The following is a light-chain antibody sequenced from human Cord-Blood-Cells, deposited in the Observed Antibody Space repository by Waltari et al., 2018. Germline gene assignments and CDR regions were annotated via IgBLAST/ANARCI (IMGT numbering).Light chain of an antibody. J-gene: IGLJ2*01. CDR2: DVS. Sequence: QSALTQPASVSGSPGQSITISCTGTSSDVGGYHYVSWYQQHPGKAPKRMMYDVSNRPSGVSNRFSGSKSGNTASLTISGLQAEDEADYYCSSYTSSSTLVFGGGTKLTVL. CDR3: SSYTSSSTLV. V-gene: IGLV2-14*01. CDR1: SSDVGGYHY.